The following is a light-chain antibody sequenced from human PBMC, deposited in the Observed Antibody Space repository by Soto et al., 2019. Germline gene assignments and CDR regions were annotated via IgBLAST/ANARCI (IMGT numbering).Light chain of an antibody. CDR3: CSYAGSSTLV. J-gene: IGLJ2*01. V-gene: IGLV2-23*01. CDR2: EGI. Sequence: QSALTQPASVSGSPGQSITISCTGTSSDVGSYKFVSWYQHHPGKAPKLMIYEGIKRPSGVSYRFSGSKSGNPASLTISGLQAEDEADYYCCSYAGSSTLVFGGGTKLTVL. CDR1: SSDVGSYKF.